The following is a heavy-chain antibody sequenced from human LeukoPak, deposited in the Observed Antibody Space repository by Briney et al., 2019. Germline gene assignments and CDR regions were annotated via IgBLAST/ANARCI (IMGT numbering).Heavy chain of an antibody. Sequence: PSETLSLTCAGYGGSFSGYYWSWIRQPPGKGLEWIGEINHSGSTNYNPSLKSRVTISVDTSKNQFSLKLSSVNAADTAVYYCARGPSNCSSSSCYSGATGAFDYWGQGTLVTVSS. CDR3: ARGPSNCSSSSCYSGATGAFDY. CDR2: INHSGST. V-gene: IGHV4-34*01. J-gene: IGHJ4*02. CDR1: GGSFSGYY. D-gene: IGHD2-2*01.